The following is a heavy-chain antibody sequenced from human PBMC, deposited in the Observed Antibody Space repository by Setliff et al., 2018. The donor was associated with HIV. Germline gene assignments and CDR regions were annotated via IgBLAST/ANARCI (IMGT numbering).Heavy chain of an antibody. CDR1: GGTFSSYG. J-gene: IGHJ4*02. CDR3: AKAIYGVVIDCFDS. V-gene: IGHV1-46*01. CDR2: ITPNGGSA. D-gene: IGHD3-3*01. Sequence: ASVKVSCKASGGTFSSYGITWVRQAPGQGLEWMGVITPNGGSANYAQKFQGRVTMTSDTSTSTVYMELRNLRSDDTAVYFCAKAIYGVVIDCFDSWGRGTLVTVSS.